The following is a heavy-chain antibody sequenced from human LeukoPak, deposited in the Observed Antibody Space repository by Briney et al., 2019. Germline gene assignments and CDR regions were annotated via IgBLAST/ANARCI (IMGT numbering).Heavy chain of an antibody. CDR3: ARAKGDY. CDR1: GGSISSYY. V-gene: IGHV4-59*01. CDR2: IYYSGNT. J-gene: IGHJ4*02. Sequence: SETLSLTCTVSGGSISSYYWSWIRQPPGKGLEWIAYIYYSGNTKYNPSLKSRVTIFVDTSTNQFSLEMNSVTAADTAVYYCARAKGDYWGPGTLVTVSS.